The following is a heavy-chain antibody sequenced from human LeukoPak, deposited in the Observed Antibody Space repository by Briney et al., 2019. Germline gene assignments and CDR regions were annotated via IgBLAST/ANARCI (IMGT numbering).Heavy chain of an antibody. CDR3: ARQVVVAVAGTVGDYYYYMDV. J-gene: IGHJ6*03. CDR2: ISAYNGNT. V-gene: IGHV1-18*01. CDR1: GYTFTSYG. Sequence: GASVKVSCKASGYTFTSYGISWVRQAPGQGLEWMGWISAYNGNTNYAQKLQGRVTMTTDTSTSTAYMELRSLRSDDTAVYYCARQVVVAVAGTVGDYYYYMDVWGKGTTVTVSS. D-gene: IGHD6-19*01.